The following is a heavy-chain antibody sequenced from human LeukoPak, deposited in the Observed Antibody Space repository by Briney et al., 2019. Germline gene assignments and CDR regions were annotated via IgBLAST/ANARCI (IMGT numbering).Heavy chain of an antibody. CDR3: ARGVYNWNIDVFDF. J-gene: IGHJ3*01. CDR1: GGSISSYY. Sequence: SETLSLTCTVSGGSISSYYWSWIRQPAGKGLEWIGRIYTSGSTNYNPSLKSRVTMSVDTSKNQFFLKLNSVTAADTAVYYCARGVYNWNIDVFDFWGQGTMVTVSS. CDR2: IYTSGST. V-gene: IGHV4-4*07. D-gene: IGHD1/OR15-1a*01.